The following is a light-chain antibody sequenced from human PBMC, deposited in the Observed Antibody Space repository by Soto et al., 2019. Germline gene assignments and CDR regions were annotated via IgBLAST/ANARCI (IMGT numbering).Light chain of an antibody. Sequence: DIQMTQSPSTLSASVGDRVTITCRASQSISNGLAWYQQKPGKAPKLLIYKASSLETGVPSRFSGSGSGTEFTLPISSLQPDDFATYYCQQYNSYSYTFGQGTKLEIK. V-gene: IGKV1-5*03. CDR2: KAS. CDR3: QQYNSYSYT. J-gene: IGKJ2*01. CDR1: QSISNG.